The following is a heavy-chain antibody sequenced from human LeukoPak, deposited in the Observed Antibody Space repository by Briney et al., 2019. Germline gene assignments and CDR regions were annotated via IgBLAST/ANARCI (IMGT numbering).Heavy chain of an antibody. CDR3: AKDYYDSSIFSAPHLFAC. CDR2: IRGSGGNT. CDR1: GFSFSSHA. J-gene: IGHJ4*02. Sequence: AGSLRLSCTASGFSFSSHALTWVRQPPGKGLEWVSSIRGSGGNTYYADSVKGRFTISRDNFQNTLYLQMNSLRAEDTAVYYCAKDYYDSSIFSAPHLFACWGQGTLVTVSS. D-gene: IGHD3-22*01. V-gene: IGHV3-23*01.